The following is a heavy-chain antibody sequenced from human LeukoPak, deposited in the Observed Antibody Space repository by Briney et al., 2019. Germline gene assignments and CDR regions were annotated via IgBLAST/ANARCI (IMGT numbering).Heavy chain of an antibody. J-gene: IGHJ4*02. CDR2: IYFSWST. CDR3: ARGGGYFNY. CDR1: GGSISSDY. Sequence: SETLSLTCTVSGGSISSDYWSWIRQPPGKGLEGIGYIYFSWSTNYNPSLKSRVTISVDTSKTQLSLKLSSVTAADTAVYYCARGGGYFNYWGQGTLVTVSS. D-gene: IGHD3-16*01. V-gene: IGHV4-59*01.